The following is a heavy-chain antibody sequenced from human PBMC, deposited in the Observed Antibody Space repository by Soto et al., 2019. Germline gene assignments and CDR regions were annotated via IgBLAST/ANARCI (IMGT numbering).Heavy chain of an antibody. Sequence: PGGSLRLSCAASGFTFSSYGMHWVGQAPGKGLEWVAVISYDGSNKYYADSVKGRFTIPRDNSKNTLYLQMNSLRAEDTAVYYCAKDLIVVPAAITYYYYGMDVWGQGTTVTVSS. V-gene: IGHV3-30*18. CDR1: GFTFSSYG. CDR3: AKDLIVVPAAITYYYYGMDV. D-gene: IGHD2-2*01. CDR2: ISYDGSNK. J-gene: IGHJ6*02.